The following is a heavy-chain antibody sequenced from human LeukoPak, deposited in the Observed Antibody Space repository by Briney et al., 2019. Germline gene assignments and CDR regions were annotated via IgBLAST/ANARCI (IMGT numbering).Heavy chain of an antibody. CDR2: ISSSSIYI. V-gene: IGHV3-21*01. D-gene: IGHD5-18*01. Sequence: GGSLRLSCTASGFTFSTYSMNWVRQAPGKGLEWVSSISSSSIYIYYADSVKGRFTISRDNAKNSLYLQMNSLRPEDTAVYYCARERSPIHLPLYGMDVWGQGTTVTVSS. CDR3: ARERSPIHLPLYGMDV. CDR1: GFTFSTYS. J-gene: IGHJ6*02.